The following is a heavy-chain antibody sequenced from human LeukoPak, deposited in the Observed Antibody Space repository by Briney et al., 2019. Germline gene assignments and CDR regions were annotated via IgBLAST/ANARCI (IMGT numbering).Heavy chain of an antibody. CDR2: INHSGGT. CDR3: ARERVTTGRVDY. V-gene: IGHV4-34*01. Sequence: SETLSLTCAVYGGSFSGYYWSWIRQPPGKGLEWIGEINHSGGTNYNPSLKSRVTISIDTSKNQFSLKLSSVTAADTAVYYCARERVTTGRVDYWGQGTLVTVSS. D-gene: IGHD4-11*01. J-gene: IGHJ4*02. CDR1: GGSFSGYY.